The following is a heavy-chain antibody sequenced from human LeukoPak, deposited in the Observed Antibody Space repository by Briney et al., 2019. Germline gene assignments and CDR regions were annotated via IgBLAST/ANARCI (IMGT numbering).Heavy chain of an antibody. Sequence: QPGRSLRLSCAASGFTFSSYGMHWVRQAPGKGLEWVAVISYDGSNKYYADSVKGRFTISRDNSKNTLYLQMNSLRAEDTAVYYCATSASRHCSSTSCYYYYGMDVWGQGTTVTVSS. CDR1: GFTFSSYG. V-gene: IGHV3-30*03. J-gene: IGHJ6*02. D-gene: IGHD2-2*01. CDR2: ISYDGSNK. CDR3: ATSASRHCSSTSCYYYYGMDV.